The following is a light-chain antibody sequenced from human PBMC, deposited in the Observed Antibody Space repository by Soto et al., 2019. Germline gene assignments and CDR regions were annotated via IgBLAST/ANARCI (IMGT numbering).Light chain of an antibody. CDR2: DAS. CDR1: QDISNY. Sequence: DFQMTQSPSSLSASVGDRVTITCQASQDISNYLNWYQQKPGKAPKLLIYDASNLETGVPSRFRGSRSRTDFTFTISSLQPEDIATYHCQQYDNLPLTFGGGTKVEIK. CDR3: QQYDNLPLT. V-gene: IGKV1-33*01. J-gene: IGKJ4*01.